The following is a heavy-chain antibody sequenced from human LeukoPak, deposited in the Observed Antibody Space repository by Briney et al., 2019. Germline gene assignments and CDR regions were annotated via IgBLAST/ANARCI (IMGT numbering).Heavy chain of an antibody. Sequence: TPSETLSLTCAVYGGSFSGYYWSWIRQPPGKGLEWIGEMHHSGSTNYNPSLKGRVTISVDTSKNQFSLKLSSVTAADTAVYYCVRVARGYSSSWYDSWGQGTLVTVSS. D-gene: IGHD6-19*01. CDR3: VRVARGYSSSWYDS. V-gene: IGHV4-34*01. CDR1: GGSFSGYY. J-gene: IGHJ5*01. CDR2: MHHSGST.